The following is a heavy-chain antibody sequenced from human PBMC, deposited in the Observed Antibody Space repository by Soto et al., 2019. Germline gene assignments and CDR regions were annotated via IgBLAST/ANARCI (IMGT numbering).Heavy chain of an antibody. V-gene: IGHV3-33*01. Sequence: GSLRLSCAASGFTFSSYGMHWVRQAPGKGLEWVAVIWYDGSNKYYADSVKGRFTISRDNSKNTLYLQMNSLRAEDTAVYYCARVGIGLPGCSGGSCYTLTNYYYYGMDVWGQGTTVTVSS. J-gene: IGHJ6*02. D-gene: IGHD2-15*01. CDR3: ARVGIGLPGCSGGSCYTLTNYYYYGMDV. CDR1: GFTFSSYG. CDR2: IWYDGSNK.